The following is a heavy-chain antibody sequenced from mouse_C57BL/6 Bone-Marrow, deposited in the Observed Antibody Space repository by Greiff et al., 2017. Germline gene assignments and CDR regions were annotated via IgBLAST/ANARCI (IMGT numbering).Heavy chain of an antibody. Sequence: EVKLVESGGGLVKPGGSLKLSCAASGFTFSSYAMSWVRQTPEKRLEWVATISDGGSYTYYPDNVKGRFTISRDNAKNNLYLQMSHLKSEDTAMYYCARGDTTVDCFDYWGQGTTLTVSS. V-gene: IGHV5-4*03. D-gene: IGHD1-1*01. J-gene: IGHJ2*01. CDR1: GFTFSSYA. CDR3: ARGDTTVDCFDY. CDR2: ISDGGSYT.